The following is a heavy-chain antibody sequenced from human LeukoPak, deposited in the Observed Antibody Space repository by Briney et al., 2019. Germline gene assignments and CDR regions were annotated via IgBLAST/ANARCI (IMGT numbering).Heavy chain of an antibody. CDR1: GFIFSNDP. V-gene: IGHV3-48*01. J-gene: IGHJ4*02. D-gene: IGHD3-10*01. CDR3: VRDQSWSFDS. CDR2: IRDTGTDM. Sequence: QPGGSLRLSCTASGFIFSNDPMNWVRQAPGQGLEWLSNIRDTGTDMYYAESVKGRFTISRDNAKNSLFLQMNSLRVEDTAVYYCVRDQSWSFDSWGQGTLVTVSS.